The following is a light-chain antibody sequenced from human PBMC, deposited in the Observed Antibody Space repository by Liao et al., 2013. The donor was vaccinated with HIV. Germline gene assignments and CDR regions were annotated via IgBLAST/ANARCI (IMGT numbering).Light chain of an antibody. CDR3: QAWDSSTVV. Sequence: SYELTQPPSVSVSPGQTASITCSGEKLGTKHVCWYQQKPGQSPVLVIYQDSKRPSGIPERFSGSNSGNTATLTISGTQAMDEADYYCQAWDSSTVVFGGGTKLTVL. J-gene: IGLJ2*01. CDR1: KLGTKH. V-gene: IGLV3-1*01. CDR2: QDS.